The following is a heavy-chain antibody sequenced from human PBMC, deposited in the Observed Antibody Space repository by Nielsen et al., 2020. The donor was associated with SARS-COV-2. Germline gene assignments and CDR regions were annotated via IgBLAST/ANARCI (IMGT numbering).Heavy chain of an antibody. D-gene: IGHD6-19*01. V-gene: IGHV5-51*01. Sequence: GESLKISCKGSGYSFTSYWIAWVRQMPGKGLEWMGIIYPGDSDIRYSPSFQGQVTISADKSISTAYLQWSSLKASDTAMYYCARHLVRGSGWYNWFDPWGQGTLVTVSS. CDR2: IYPGDSDI. CDR1: GYSFTSYW. CDR3: ARHLVRGSGWYNWFDP. J-gene: IGHJ5*02.